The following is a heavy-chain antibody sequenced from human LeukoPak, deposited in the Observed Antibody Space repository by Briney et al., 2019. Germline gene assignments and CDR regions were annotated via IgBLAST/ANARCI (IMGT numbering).Heavy chain of an antibody. CDR1: GFTFSSYA. V-gene: IGHV3-23*01. D-gene: IGHD6-13*01. CDR3: RTAAAQYYYYMDV. CDR2: ISGSGGST. J-gene: IGHJ6*03. Sequence: GGSLRLSCAASGFTFSSYAMSWVRQAPGKGLEWVSAISGSGGSTYYADSVKGRFTISRDNSKNTLYLQMNSLRAEDTAIYYCRTAAAQYYYYMDVWGKGTTVTVSS.